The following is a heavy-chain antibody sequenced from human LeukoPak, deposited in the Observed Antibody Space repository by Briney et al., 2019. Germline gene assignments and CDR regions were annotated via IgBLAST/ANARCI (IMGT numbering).Heavy chain of an antibody. J-gene: IGHJ4*02. CDR2: VSSSSRYI. CDR1: GFTFSSYS. V-gene: IGHV3-21*01. Sequence: GGSLRLSCAASGFTFSSYSMNWVRQAPGKGLEWVSSVSSSSRYIYYADSVKGRFTISRDNAKNSLYLQMSSLRAEDTAIYYCARDLFASADCGGGSCYPSDYWGQGTLVAVSS. CDR3: ARDLFASADCGGGSCYPSDY. D-gene: IGHD2-15*01.